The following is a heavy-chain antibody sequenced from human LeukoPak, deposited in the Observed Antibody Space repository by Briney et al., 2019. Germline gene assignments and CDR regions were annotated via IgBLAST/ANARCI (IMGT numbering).Heavy chain of an antibody. Sequence: PSETLSLTCTVSGGSISSYDWSWIRQPPGKGLEWIGYIYYSGSTNYNPSLKSRVTISVDTSKNQFSLKLSSVTAADTAVYYCARGGIAAADLDYWGQGTLVTVSS. CDR3: ARGGIAAADLDY. V-gene: IGHV4-59*01. CDR1: GGSISSYD. D-gene: IGHD6-13*01. J-gene: IGHJ4*02. CDR2: IYYSGST.